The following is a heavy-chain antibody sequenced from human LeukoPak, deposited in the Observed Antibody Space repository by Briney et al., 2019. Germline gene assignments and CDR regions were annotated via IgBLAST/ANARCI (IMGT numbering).Heavy chain of an antibody. Sequence: PGGSLRLSCAASGFTFSSYEMNWVRQAPGKGLEWVSYISSSGSTIYYADSVKGRFTISRDNAKNSLYLQMNSLRADDTAVYYCARGHLHYYGSGRPPGWGQGTLVTVSS. J-gene: IGHJ4*02. V-gene: IGHV3-48*03. CDR2: ISSSGSTI. CDR3: ARGHLHYYGSGRPPG. D-gene: IGHD3-10*01. CDR1: GFTFSSYE.